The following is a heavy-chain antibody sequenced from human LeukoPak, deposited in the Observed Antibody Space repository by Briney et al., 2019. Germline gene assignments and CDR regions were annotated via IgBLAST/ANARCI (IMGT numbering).Heavy chain of an antibody. J-gene: IGHJ4*02. CDR1: GASFSNYY. D-gene: IGHD3-22*01. CDR3: ARVLHKRNYDSSTYYGY. Sequence: SETLSLTCVVYGASFSNYYWSWIRQPPGKGLEWIGEINHTGSTNYNPSLKNRVTISVDTSKNQFSLKLSSVTAADTAVYYCARVLHKRNYDSSTYYGYWGQGTLVTVSS. V-gene: IGHV4-34*01. CDR2: INHTGST.